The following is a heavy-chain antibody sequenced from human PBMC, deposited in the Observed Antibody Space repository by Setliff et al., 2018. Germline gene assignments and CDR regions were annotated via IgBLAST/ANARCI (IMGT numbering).Heavy chain of an antibody. V-gene: IGHV4-4*08. J-gene: IGHJ4*02. CDR1: GDSIYNHF. D-gene: IGHD3-22*01. CDR2: IYSTGST. Sequence: KPSETLSLTCTVSGDSIYNHFWSWVRQPPGKGLEWIGCIYSTGSTNYNPSLKSRVAISIDTSKNQFSLKVNSVTAADTAMYYCARRVNYYDSSGYYYSWFHFDYWGQGTLVTVSS. CDR3: ARRVNYYDSSGYYYSWFHFDY.